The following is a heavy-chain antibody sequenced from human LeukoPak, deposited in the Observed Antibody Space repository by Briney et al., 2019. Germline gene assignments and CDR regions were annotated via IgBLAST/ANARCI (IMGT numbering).Heavy chain of an antibody. CDR1: GGSFSGYY. D-gene: IGHD3-10*01. CDR2: INHSGNT. Sequence: SETLSLTCAVSGGSFSGYYWNWIRQSPGKGLEWIGEINHSGNTNYNPSLKSRVTISVDTSKNQFSLKLNSVTAADTAVYYCYGSGYWGQGTLVTVSS. V-gene: IGHV4-34*03. J-gene: IGHJ4*02. CDR3: YGSGY.